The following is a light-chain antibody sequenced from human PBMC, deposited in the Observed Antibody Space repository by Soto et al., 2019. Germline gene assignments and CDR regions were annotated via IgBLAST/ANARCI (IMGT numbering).Light chain of an antibody. J-gene: IGKJ5*01. CDR2: GAS. CDR3: QQYGRSPQVT. Sequence: EIVLTQSPGTLSLSPGERATLSCRASQSVSSSYLAWYQQKPGQAPRLLIYGASSRATGIPDRFSGSGSGTDFPLTISRLEPEDFAVYYCQQYGRSPQVTFGQGTRLEIK. CDR1: QSVSSSY. V-gene: IGKV3-20*01.